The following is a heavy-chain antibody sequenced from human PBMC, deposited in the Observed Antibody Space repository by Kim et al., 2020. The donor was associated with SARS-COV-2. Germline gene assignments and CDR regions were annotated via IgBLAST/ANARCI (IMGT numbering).Heavy chain of an antibody. V-gene: IGHV3-48*04. CDR2: ISGSSSTR. D-gene: IGHD4-4*01. Sequence: GGSLRLSCAASGFTSSAHSMNWVRQAPGKGLERISYISGSSSTRFYADSVKGRFTISRDNGKMSLYLQMNSLRPEDTAMYYCTRELYSNSWTNYYYGMDVWGQGTTVDVSS. J-gene: IGHJ6*02. CDR1: GFTSSAHS. CDR3: TRELYSNSWTNYYYGMDV.